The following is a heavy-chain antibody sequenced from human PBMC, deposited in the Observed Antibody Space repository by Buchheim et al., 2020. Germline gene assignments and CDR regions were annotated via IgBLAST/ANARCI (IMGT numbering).Heavy chain of an antibody. CDR2: IWYDGSNK. V-gene: IGHV3-33*01. J-gene: IGHJ4*02. Sequence: QVQLVESGGGVVQPGRSLRLSCAASGFTFSSYGMHWVRQAPGKGLEWVAVIWYDGSNKYYADSVKGRFTISRDNSKNTLYLQMNSLRAEDTAVYYCARDLLSLGWLRPRGFDYWGQGTL. CDR1: GFTFSSYG. CDR3: ARDLLSLGWLRPRGFDY. D-gene: IGHD5-12*01.